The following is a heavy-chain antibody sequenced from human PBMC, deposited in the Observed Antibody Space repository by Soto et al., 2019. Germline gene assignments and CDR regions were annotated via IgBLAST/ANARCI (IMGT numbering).Heavy chain of an antibody. CDR3: ARTPTTYYYDSSGYHVVFDY. D-gene: IGHD3-22*01. CDR1: EFSLSTSGMC. J-gene: IGHJ4*02. CDR2: IDWDDDK. V-gene: IGHV2-70*11. Sequence: SGPTLVNPTQTLTLTSTFSEFSLSTSGMCVSWIRQPPGKALEWLARIDWDDDKYYNTSLKTRLTISKDTSKNQVVLTMTNMDPVDTATYYCARTPTTYYYDSSGYHVVFDYWGQGTLVTVSS.